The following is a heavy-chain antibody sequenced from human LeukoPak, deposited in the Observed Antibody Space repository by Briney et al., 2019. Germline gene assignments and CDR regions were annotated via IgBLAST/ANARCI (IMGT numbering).Heavy chain of an antibody. CDR2: ISWNSGSI. J-gene: IGHJ3*02. D-gene: IGHD3-22*01. CDR1: GFTFDDYA. Sequence: PGRSLRLSCAASGFTFDDYAMHWLRHAPGKGLELVSGISWNSGSIVYADSVKGRFTISRDNAKNSLYLQMNSLRAEDMALYYCAKDLVVGISGGAFDIWGQGTMVTVSS. V-gene: IGHV3-9*03. CDR3: AKDLVVGISGGAFDI.